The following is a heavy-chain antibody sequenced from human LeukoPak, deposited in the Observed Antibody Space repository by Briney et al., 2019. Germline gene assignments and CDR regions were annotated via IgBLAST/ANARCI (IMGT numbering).Heavy chain of an antibody. J-gene: IGHJ4*02. D-gene: IGHD2/OR15-2a*01. CDR2: LTGSGAST. CDR3: AKDHFLIDY. Sequence: GGSLRLSCAASGFTFSSYAMSWVRQAPGKGLEWVSTLTGSGASTYYADSVKGRFTISRDNSKNTLYLQMNSLRAEDTAVYYCAKDHFLIDYWGQGTLVTVSS. V-gene: IGHV3-23*01. CDR1: GFTFSSYA.